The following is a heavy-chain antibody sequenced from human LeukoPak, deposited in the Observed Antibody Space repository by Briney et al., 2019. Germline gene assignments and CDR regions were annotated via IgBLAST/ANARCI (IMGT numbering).Heavy chain of an antibody. CDR3: ARGSTGYSSSWYNY. V-gene: IGHV3-74*01. Sequence: GGSLRLSCAASGFTFSSYWMHWVRHAPGKGLVWVSRINSDGSDTSCADSVKGRFTISRDNAKNTLYLQMNSLRAEDTAVYYCARGSTGYSSSWYNYWGQGTLVTVSS. J-gene: IGHJ4*02. CDR1: GFTFSSYW. CDR2: INSDGSDT. D-gene: IGHD6-13*01.